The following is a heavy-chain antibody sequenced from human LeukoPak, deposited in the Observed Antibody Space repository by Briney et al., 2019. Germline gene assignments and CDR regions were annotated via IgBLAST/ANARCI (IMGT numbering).Heavy chain of an antibody. V-gene: IGHV5-51*01. CDR3: ATFWSGYLYGMDV. CDR2: IYPGDSDT. Sequence: GESLQISCQGSGYSFTSYWIGWVRQLPGKGLEWMGIIYPGDSDTRYSPSFQGQVTISADKSITTAYLQWSSLKASDTAMYYCATFWSGYLYGMDVWGQGTTVTVSS. CDR1: GYSFTSYW. D-gene: IGHD3-3*01. J-gene: IGHJ6*02.